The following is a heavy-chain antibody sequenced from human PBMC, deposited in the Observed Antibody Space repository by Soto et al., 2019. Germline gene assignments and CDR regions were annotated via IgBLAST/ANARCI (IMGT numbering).Heavy chain of an antibody. CDR1: GGSISSGGYY. Sequence: QVQLQESGPGLVKPSQTLSLTCTVSGGSISSGGYYWSWIRQHPGKGLAWIGYIYYSGSTYYNPSLKSRVTISVDTSKNQFSLKLSSVTAADTAVYYCARESSQDGYDGSIDYWGQGTLVTVSS. D-gene: IGHD5-12*01. J-gene: IGHJ4*02. CDR3: ARESSQDGYDGSIDY. V-gene: IGHV4-31*03. CDR2: IYYSGST.